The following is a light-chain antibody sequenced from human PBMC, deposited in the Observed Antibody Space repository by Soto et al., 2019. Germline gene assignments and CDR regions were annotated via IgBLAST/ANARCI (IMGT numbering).Light chain of an antibody. CDR2: QVS. J-gene: IGKJ1*01. CDR3: MQASHWPWT. CDR1: QSLVYRDGNTY. Sequence: DVVMTQSPLSLPVTLGQPASISCRSSQSLVYRDGNTYLTWFQQRPGQSPRRLIYQVSTRDSGVPDRFSGSGSGTDFTLKISRVEAEDVVVYYCMQASHWPWTFGQGSKVEIK. V-gene: IGKV2-30*01.